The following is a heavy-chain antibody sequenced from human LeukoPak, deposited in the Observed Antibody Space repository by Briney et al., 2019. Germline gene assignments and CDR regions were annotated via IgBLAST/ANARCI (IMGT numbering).Heavy chain of an antibody. J-gene: IGHJ6*02. V-gene: IGHV4-39*01. CDR3: TRGQTGSYVYYYYYGMDV. Sequence: ASETLSLTCTVSGGSISSSSYYWGWIRQPPGKGLEWIGSIYYSGSTYYNPSLKSRVTISVDTSKNQFSLKLSSVTAADTAVYYCTRGQTGSYVYYYYYGMDVWGQGTTVIVSS. CDR1: GGSISSSSYY. D-gene: IGHD3-9*01. CDR2: IYYSGST.